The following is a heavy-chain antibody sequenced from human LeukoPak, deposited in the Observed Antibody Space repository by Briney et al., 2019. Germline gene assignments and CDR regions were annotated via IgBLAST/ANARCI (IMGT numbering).Heavy chain of an antibody. CDR2: ISGSGGST. CDR3: TKGGYNYNYGELDY. V-gene: IGHV3-23*01. J-gene: IGHJ4*02. CDR1: GFTFSSYA. Sequence: GGSLRLSCAASGFTFSSYAMSWVRQAPGKGLEWVSAISGSGGSTYYADSVKGRFTISRDNSKNTLNLQMNSLRAEDTAVYYCTKGGYNYNYGELDYWGQGTLVTVSS. D-gene: IGHD5-18*01.